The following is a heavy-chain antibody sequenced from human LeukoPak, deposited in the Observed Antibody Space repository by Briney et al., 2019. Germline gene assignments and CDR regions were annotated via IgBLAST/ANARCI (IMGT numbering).Heavy chain of an antibody. D-gene: IGHD2-2*01. CDR1: GYSFTSYW. CDR3: ARILGYCSSTSCYGYFDY. J-gene: IGHJ4*02. CDR2: IHPGDSDT. V-gene: IGHV5-51*01. Sequence: GESLKISCQGSGYSFTSYWIGWVRQMPGKGLEWMGIIHPGDSDTRYSLSFQGQVTISADKSISTAYLQWSSLKASDTAMYYCARILGYCSSTSCYGYFDYWGQGTLVTVSS.